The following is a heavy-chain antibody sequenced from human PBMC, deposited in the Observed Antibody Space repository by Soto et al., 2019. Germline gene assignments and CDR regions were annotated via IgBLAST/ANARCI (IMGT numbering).Heavy chain of an antibody. Sequence: ASVKVSCKASGYTFTSYSMHWVRQAPGQRLEWMGWINAGNGNTKYSQKFQGRVTITRDTSASTAYMELSSLRSEDTAVYYCARVRGDSYGFYYFDYWGQGTLVTVSS. V-gene: IGHV1-3*01. CDR3: ARVRGDSYGFYYFDY. CDR1: GYTFTSYS. D-gene: IGHD5-18*01. CDR2: INAGNGNT. J-gene: IGHJ4*02.